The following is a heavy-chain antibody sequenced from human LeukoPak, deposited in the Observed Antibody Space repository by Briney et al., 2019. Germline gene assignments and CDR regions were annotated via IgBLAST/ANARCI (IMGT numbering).Heavy chain of an antibody. J-gene: IGHJ4*02. Sequence: ASVKVSCKASGYTFTGYYLHWVRQAPGQGLEWMGWINPNNGGTKRAQKFQGRFTMSRDTSISTAYMELSRLTSDDTAVYYSARDPAKTYYYDPWGQGTLVTVSS. CDR3: ARDPAKTYYYDP. V-gene: IGHV1-2*02. CDR2: INPNNGGT. D-gene: IGHD3-22*01. CDR1: GYTFTGYY.